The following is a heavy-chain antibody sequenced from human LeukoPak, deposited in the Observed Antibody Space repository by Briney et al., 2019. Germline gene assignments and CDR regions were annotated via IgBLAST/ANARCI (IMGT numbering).Heavy chain of an antibody. D-gene: IGHD6-19*01. Sequence: ASVKVSCKASGYTFTGYYLHWVRQAPGQGLEWMGWINPNSGDTKYAQKFKGWVTMTRDTSISTAYMDLSRLISDDTAVYYCAREGSGWQENWFDPWGQGTLVTVSS. J-gene: IGHJ5*02. CDR1: GYTFTGYY. CDR3: AREGSGWQENWFDP. CDR2: INPNSGDT. V-gene: IGHV1-2*04.